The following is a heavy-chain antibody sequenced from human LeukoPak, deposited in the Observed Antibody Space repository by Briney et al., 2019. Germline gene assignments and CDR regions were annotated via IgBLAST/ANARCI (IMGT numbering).Heavy chain of an antibody. J-gene: IGHJ6*02. V-gene: IGHV3-9*01. CDR2: ISWNSGSI. CDR1: GFIIEEYA. D-gene: IGHD1-1*01. CDR3: AKYLEPTAVLMDV. Sequence: PGRSLRLSCAASGFIIEEYAMHWVRQAPGKGLEWVSGISWNSGSIGYVDSVKGRFTISRDNAKNSLYLQMNSLRGEDTAVYHCAKYLEPTAVLMDVWGQGTTVTVSS.